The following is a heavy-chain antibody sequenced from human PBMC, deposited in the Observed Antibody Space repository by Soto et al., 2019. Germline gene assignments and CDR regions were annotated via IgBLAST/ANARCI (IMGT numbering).Heavy chain of an antibody. J-gene: IGHJ5*02. V-gene: IGHV1-69*13. CDR3: ARDRATLVVAATHWFDP. CDR1: GGTFSSYA. D-gene: IGHD2-15*01. Sequence: SVKVSCKASGGTFSSYAISWVRQAPGQGLEWMGGIIPIFGTANYAQKFQGRVTITADESTSTAYMELSSLRSEDTAVYYCARDRATLVVAATHWFDPWGQGTLGTVSS. CDR2: IIPIFGTA.